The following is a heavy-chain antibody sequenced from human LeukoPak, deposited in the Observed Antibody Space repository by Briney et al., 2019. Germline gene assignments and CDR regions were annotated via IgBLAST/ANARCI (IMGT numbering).Heavy chain of an antibody. CDR1: GYTFDIYW. J-gene: IGHJ4*02. CDR2: IYPRDSDT. CDR3: ARVGLLWFGELSRIFDY. V-gene: IGHV5-51*01. Sequence: LGESLKISCKASGYTFDIYWIGWVRQMPGKGLEWMGIIYPRDSDTRYSPSFQGQVTISADKSISTAYLQWSSLKASDTAMYYCARVGLLWFGELSRIFDYWGQGTLVTVPS. D-gene: IGHD3-10*01.